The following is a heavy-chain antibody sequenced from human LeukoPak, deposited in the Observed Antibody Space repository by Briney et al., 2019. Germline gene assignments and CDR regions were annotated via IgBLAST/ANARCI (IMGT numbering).Heavy chain of an antibody. J-gene: IGHJ4*02. CDR1: GGSISSGDYY. V-gene: IGHV4-30-4*02. Sequence: SETLSLTCTVSGGSISSGDYYWSWIRQPPGKGLEWIGYIYYSGSTYYNPSLKSRVTISVDTSKNQFSLKLSSVTAADTAVYYCARHPRPATVHIDYWGQGTLVTVSS. D-gene: IGHD4-11*01. CDR3: ARHPRPATVHIDY. CDR2: IYYSGST.